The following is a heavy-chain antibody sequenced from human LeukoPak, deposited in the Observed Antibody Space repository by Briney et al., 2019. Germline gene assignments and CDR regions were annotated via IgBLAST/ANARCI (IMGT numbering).Heavy chain of an antibody. Sequence: PGGSLRLSCAASGFTFSSYAMHWVRQAPGKGLEWVAVISYDGSNKYYADSVKDRFTISRDNSKNTLYLQMNSLRAEDTAVYYCARNRDPIVVVPAAPDYWGQGTLVTVSS. D-gene: IGHD2-2*01. CDR3: ARNRDPIVVVPAAPDY. CDR2: ISYDGSNK. CDR1: GFTFSSYA. V-gene: IGHV3-30-3*01. J-gene: IGHJ4*02.